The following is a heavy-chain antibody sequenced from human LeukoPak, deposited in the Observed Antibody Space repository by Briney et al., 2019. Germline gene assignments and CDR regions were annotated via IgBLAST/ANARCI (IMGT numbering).Heavy chain of an antibody. V-gene: IGHV3-23*01. Sequence: GGSLRLSCAASGFTFSSYAMSWVRQAPGKGLEWVSAISGSGGSTYYADSVKGRFTISRDNSKNTLYLQMNSLRAEDTAVYYCAKDIAAAGKGLSAFDFWGQGALVTVSS. D-gene: IGHD6-13*01. CDR2: ISGSGGST. J-gene: IGHJ4*02. CDR3: AKDIAAAGKGLSAFDF. CDR1: GFTFSSYA.